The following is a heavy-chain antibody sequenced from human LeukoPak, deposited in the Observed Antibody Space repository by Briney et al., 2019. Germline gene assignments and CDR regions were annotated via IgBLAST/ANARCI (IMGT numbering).Heavy chain of an antibody. CDR3: VRSAFHAGSGNYYDY. V-gene: IGHV3-74*01. D-gene: IGHD3-22*01. Sequence: GGSLRLSCAASGMTFSDCYMSWIRQTPGKGLVWVSRLPPDELDIIYADSVKGRFTVSRDNAKNTVYLQMNNLRVEDTAVYYCVRSAFHAGSGNYYDYWGQGTLVTVSS. CDR1: GMTFSDCY. CDR2: LPPDELDI. J-gene: IGHJ4*02.